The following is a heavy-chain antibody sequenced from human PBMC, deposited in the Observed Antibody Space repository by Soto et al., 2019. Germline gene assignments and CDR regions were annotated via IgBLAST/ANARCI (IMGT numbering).Heavy chain of an antibody. CDR1: GFSFSTYL. J-gene: IGHJ6*02. CDR2: IKQGGNEK. CDR3: VGALTYEVPYYYYGMDV. Sequence: GGSLRLSCAASGFSFSTYLMSWVRQAPGKGLEWVANIKQGGNEKFYVDSVKGRFTISRDNDKKSLYLQMDSLRVEDTAVYYCVGALTYEVPYYYYGMDVGGQGTTVTVSS. D-gene: IGHD3-16*01. V-gene: IGHV3-7*01.